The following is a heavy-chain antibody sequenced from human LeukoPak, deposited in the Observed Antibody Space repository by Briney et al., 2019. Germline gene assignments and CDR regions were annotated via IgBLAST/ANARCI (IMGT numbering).Heavy chain of an antibody. CDR2: ISYDGSNK. CDR1: GFTFSNYG. Sequence: GGSLRLSCAASGFTFSNYGMHWVRQAPGKGLEWVAVISYDGSNKYYADSVKGRFTISRDSSKNTLYLQMNSLRAEDTAVYYCAKDGLVGATVRADPVPFYFDYWGQGTLVTVSS. J-gene: IGHJ4*02. CDR3: AKDGLVGATVRADPVPFYFDY. V-gene: IGHV3-30*18. D-gene: IGHD1-26*01.